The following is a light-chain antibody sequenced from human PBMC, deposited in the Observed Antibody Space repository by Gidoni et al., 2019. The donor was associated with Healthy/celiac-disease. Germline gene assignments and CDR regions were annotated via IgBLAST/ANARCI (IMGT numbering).Light chain of an antibody. Sequence: DIQMTQSPSSLSASVGDRVTITCRASQRISSYLNWYQQKPGKAPKLLSYAASSLQSWVPSMFSGSGSGTDFTLTISSLQPEDFATDYCQQSYRTPQTFGQGTKLEIK. CDR2: AAS. J-gene: IGKJ2*01. CDR1: QRISSY. V-gene: IGKV1-39*01. CDR3: QQSYRTPQT.